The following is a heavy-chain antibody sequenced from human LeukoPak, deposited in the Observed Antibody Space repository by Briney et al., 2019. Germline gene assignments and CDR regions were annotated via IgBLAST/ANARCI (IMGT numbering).Heavy chain of an antibody. CDR1: GGSISSGGYY. J-gene: IGHJ4*02. CDR3: ARERRITMPRGDYYFDY. Sequence: SQTLSLTCTVSGGSISSGGYYWSWIRQHPGKGLEWIGYIYYSGSTYYNPSLKSRVTISVDTSKNQFSLKLSSVTAADTAVYYCARERRITMPRGDYYFDYWGQGTLVTVSS. V-gene: IGHV4-31*03. CDR2: IYYSGST. D-gene: IGHD3-10*01.